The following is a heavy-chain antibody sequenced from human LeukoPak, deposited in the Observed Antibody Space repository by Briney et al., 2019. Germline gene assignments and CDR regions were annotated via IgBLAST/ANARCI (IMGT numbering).Heavy chain of an antibody. V-gene: IGHV4-30-2*01. D-gene: IGHD3-9*01. CDR2: IYHSGST. Sequence: PSETLSLTCTVSGGSISSGGYYWSWIRQPPGKGLEWIGYIYHSGSTYYNPSLKSRVTISVDRSKNQFSLKLSSVTAADTAVYYCARDGNDILTGYYKDEGSYWYFDLWAVAPWSLSPQ. CDR1: GGSISSGGYY. CDR3: ARDGNDILTGYYKDEGSYWYFDL. J-gene: IGHJ2*01.